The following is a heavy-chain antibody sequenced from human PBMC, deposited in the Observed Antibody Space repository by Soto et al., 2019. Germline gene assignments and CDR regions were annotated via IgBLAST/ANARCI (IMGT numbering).Heavy chain of an antibody. CDR3: ARVRRPITMVPQHWFDP. J-gene: IGHJ5*02. V-gene: IGHV1-3*01. Sequence: GASVKVSCKASGYTFTSYAMHWVRQAPGQRLEWMGRINVVIDNTKYSQNFQGRVTITGDKSASTAYMELSSLRSDDTAVYYCARVRRPITMVPQHWFDPWGQGTLVTSPQ. CDR1: GYTFTSYA. CDR2: INVVIDNT. D-gene: IGHD3-10*01.